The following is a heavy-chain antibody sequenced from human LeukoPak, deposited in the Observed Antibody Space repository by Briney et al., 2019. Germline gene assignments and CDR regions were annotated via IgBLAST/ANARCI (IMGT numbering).Heavy chain of an antibody. D-gene: IGHD1-1*01. J-gene: IGHJ4*02. V-gene: IGHV3-23*01. Sequence: GGSLRLSCAASGFTFSSYAMSWVRQAPGKGLEWVSAISGSGGSTYYADSVKGRFTISRDNSKNTLFLQMNSLRAEDTAIYYCAKDQHNWNQGYFDNWGQGTLVTVSS. CDR3: AKDQHNWNQGYFDN. CDR2: ISGSGGST. CDR1: GFTFSSYA.